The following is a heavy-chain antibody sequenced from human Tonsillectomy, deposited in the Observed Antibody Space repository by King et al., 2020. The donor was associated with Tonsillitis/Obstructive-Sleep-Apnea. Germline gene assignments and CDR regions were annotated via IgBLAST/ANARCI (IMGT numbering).Heavy chain of an antibody. J-gene: IGHJ4*02. D-gene: IGHD6-13*01. Sequence: VQLVQSGAEVKKPGASVKVSCKASGYTFTRSAMHWVRQAPGQRLEWVGWINGGDGNTKYSQKFQGRVTITRDTSAGTPYMELSSLRSEDTAVYYCARRAAAAGTGPSYFDYWGQGTLVTVSS. CDR2: INGGDGNT. CDR1: GYTFTRSA. V-gene: IGHV1-3*01. CDR3: ARRAAAAGTGPSYFDY.